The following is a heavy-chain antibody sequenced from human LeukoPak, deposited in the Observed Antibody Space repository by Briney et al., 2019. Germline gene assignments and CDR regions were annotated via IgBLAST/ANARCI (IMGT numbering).Heavy chain of an antibody. CDR1: GFTFSDFW. CDR2: INQGGSES. V-gene: IGHV3-7*01. CDR3: TKGRSNHY. J-gene: IGHJ4*02. Sequence: GGSLRHSCAASGFTFSDFWMGWVRQAPGKGLEWVANINQGGSESYYVDSVKGRFTISRDNAKKSLFLQMNSLRAEDTAVYYCTKGRSNHYWGQGTLVTVST. D-gene: IGHD4-11*01.